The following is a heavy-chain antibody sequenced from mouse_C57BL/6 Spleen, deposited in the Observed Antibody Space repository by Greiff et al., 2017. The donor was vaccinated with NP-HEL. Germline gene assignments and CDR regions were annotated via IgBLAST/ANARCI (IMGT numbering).Heavy chain of an antibody. Sequence: QVQLQQSGAELVRPGASVKLSCKASGYTFTDYYINWVKQRPGQGLEWIARIYPGSGNTYYNEKFKGKATLTAEKSSSTAYMQLSSLTSEDSAVYFCARETITTVVATNFDVWGTGTTVTVSS. D-gene: IGHD1-1*01. CDR3: ARETITTVVATNFDV. CDR1: GYTFTDYY. J-gene: IGHJ1*03. CDR2: IYPGSGNT. V-gene: IGHV1-76*01.